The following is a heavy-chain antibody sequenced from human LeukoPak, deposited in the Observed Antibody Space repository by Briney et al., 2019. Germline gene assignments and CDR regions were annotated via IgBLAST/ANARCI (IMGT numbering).Heavy chain of an antibody. D-gene: IGHD3-3*01. V-gene: IGHV3-30*03. CDR2: ISYDGSNK. J-gene: IGHJ4*02. Sequence: GGSLRLSCAASGFTFSSYSMNWVRQAPGKGLEWVAVISYDGSNKYYADSVKGRFTISRDNSKNTLYLQMNSLRAEDTAVYYCASRGVVNFDYWGQGTLVTVSS. CDR1: GFTFSSYS. CDR3: ASRGVVNFDY.